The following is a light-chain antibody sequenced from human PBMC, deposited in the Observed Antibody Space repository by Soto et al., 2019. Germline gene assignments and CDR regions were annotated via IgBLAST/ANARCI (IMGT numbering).Light chain of an antibody. V-gene: IGKV3-15*01. CDR1: QSVSSN. CDR3: QQYNNWPRST. Sequence: EIVMTQSPATLSVSPGERATLSCRASQSVSSNLAWYQQKPGQAPRLLIYGASTRATGIPARFSGSGSGTEFTLTNSSLQSEDFAVYYCQQYNNWPRSTFGQGTKLEIK. J-gene: IGKJ2*01. CDR2: GAS.